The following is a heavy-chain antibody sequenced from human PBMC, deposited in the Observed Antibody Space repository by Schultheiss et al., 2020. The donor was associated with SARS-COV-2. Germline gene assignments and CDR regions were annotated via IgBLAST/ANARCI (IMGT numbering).Heavy chain of an antibody. CDR3: AKDRGRGSYAIIFDY. CDR1: GFTFSSYA. D-gene: IGHD3-16*01. V-gene: IGHV3-23*01. CDR2: ISGSGGNT. J-gene: IGHJ4*02. Sequence: GGSLRLSCAASGFTFSSYAMSWVRQAPGKGLEWVSAISGSGGNTYYADSVKGRFTISRDNSKNTLYLQMISLRAEDTAVYFCAKDRGRGSYAIIFDYWGQGTLVTVSS.